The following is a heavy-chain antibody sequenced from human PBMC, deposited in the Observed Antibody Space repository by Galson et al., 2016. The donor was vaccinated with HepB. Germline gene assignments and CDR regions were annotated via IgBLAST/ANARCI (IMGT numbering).Heavy chain of an antibody. CDR1: GFTFSNYW. CDR2: ISAGDAGT. J-gene: IGHJ4*02. D-gene: IGHD6-13*01. CDR3: AKGRLGSSWFPSFDY. V-gene: IGHV3-23*01. Sequence: SLRLSCAASGFTFSNYWMHWVRQAPGRGLEWVSSISAGDAGTYYADSVKGRFTVSRDNSKNTLSLQVNSLRGEDTAVYYCAKGRLGSSWFPSFDYWGQGTVVTVSS.